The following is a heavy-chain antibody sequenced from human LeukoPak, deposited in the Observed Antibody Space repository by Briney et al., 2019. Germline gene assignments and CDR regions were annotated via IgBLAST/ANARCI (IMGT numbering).Heavy chain of an antibody. J-gene: IGHJ4*02. V-gene: IGHV4-31*03. D-gene: IGHD3-22*01. CDR3: ARVHAFGTPDSSSYYYYFDY. Sequence: SQTLSLTCTVSGGSISSGGYYWSWIRQHPGKGLEWIGYIYYSGSTYYNPSLKSRVTISVDTSKNQFSLKLSSVTAADTAVYYCARVHAFGTPDSSSYYYYFDYWGQGTLVTVSS. CDR2: IYYSGST. CDR1: GGSISSGGYY.